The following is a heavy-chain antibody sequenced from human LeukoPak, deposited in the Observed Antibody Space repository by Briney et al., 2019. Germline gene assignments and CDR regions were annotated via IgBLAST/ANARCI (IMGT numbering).Heavy chain of an antibody. CDR3: ARGGRERYSSGWTDAFDI. CDR1: GYPFTSYY. CDR2: INPSGGST. V-gene: IGHV1-46*01. Sequence: ASVKVSCKASGYPFTSYYMHWVRQAPGQGLEWMGIINPSGGSTSYAQKFQGRVTMTRDTSTSTVYMELSSLSSEDTAVYYCARGGRERYSSGWTDAFDIWGQGTMVTVSS. D-gene: IGHD6-19*01. J-gene: IGHJ3*02.